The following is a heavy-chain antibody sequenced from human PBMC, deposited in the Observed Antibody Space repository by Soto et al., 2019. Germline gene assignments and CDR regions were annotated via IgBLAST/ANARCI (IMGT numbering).Heavy chain of an antibody. Sequence: GGSLRLSCAASGFTFSSYGMHWVRQAPGKGLEWVAVISYDGSNKYYADSVKGRFTISRDNSKNTLYLQMNSLRAEDTAVYYCAKEFFYCSSTSCPKEGSCDYWGQGALVTVYS. J-gene: IGHJ4*02. V-gene: IGHV3-30*18. CDR1: GFTFSSYG. D-gene: IGHD2-2*01. CDR3: AKEFFYCSSTSCPKEGSCDY. CDR2: ISYDGSNK.